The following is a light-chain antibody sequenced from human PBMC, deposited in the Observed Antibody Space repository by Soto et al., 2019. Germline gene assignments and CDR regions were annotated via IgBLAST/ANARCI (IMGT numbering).Light chain of an antibody. J-gene: IGKJ2*01. CDR3: QQSFSTPYT. CDR1: QGISTY. Sequence: DIQMTQSPSSLSASVGDRVTITCRASQGISTYLNWYQHKPGKAPKLLLYAASGLQSGVPSRISGSGSGTDFTLTISRLQPEDFATYYCQQSFSTPYTFGQGTKLEMK. CDR2: AAS. V-gene: IGKV1-39*01.